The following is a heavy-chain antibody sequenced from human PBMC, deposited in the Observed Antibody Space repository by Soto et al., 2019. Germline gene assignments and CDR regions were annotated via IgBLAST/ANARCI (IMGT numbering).Heavy chain of an antibody. J-gene: IGHJ4*02. CDR2: MNPNSGNT. CDR1: GYTFTSYD. V-gene: IGHV1-8*01. D-gene: IGHD6-19*01. Sequence: SGAEVTKPGASVKVSCQASGYTFTSYDINWVRQATGQGLEWMGWMNPNSGNTGYAQKFQGRVTMTRNTSISTAYMELSSLRSEDTAVYYCARGRRAVAGTLWYWGQGTLVTVSS. CDR3: ARGRRAVAGTLWY.